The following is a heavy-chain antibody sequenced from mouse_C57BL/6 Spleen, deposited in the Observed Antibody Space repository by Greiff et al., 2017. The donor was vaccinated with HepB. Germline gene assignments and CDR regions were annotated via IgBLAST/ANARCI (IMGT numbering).Heavy chain of an antibody. CDR2: ISDGGSYT. CDR1: GFTFSSYA. CDR3: AREGTGTGAMDY. J-gene: IGHJ4*01. Sequence: EVNLVESGGGLVKPGGSLKLSCAASGFTFSSYAMSWVRQTPEKRLEWVATISDGGSYTYYPDNVKGRFTISRDNAKNNLYLQMSHLKSEDTAMYYCAREGTGTGAMDYWGQGTSVTVSS. D-gene: IGHD4-1*01. V-gene: IGHV5-4*01.